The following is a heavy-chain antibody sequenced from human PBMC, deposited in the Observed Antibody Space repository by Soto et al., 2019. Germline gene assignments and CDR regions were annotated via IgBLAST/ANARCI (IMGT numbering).Heavy chain of an antibody. D-gene: IGHD3-3*01. CDR1: GFTFSSYA. CDR2: ISGSGGST. V-gene: IGHV3-23*01. CDR3: AKDGRWARATVTILPNDAFDI. J-gene: IGHJ3*02. Sequence: PGGSLRLSCAASGFTFSSYAMSWVRQAPGKGLESVSAISGSGGSTYYADSVKGRFTISRDNSKNTLYLQMNSLRAEDTAVYYCAKDGRWARATVTILPNDAFDIWGQGTMVTVSS.